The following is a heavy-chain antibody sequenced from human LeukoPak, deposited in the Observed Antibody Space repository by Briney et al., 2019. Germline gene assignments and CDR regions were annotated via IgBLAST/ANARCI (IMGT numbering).Heavy chain of an antibody. CDR3: AKRGVVIRLILVGFHKEAYYFDS. J-gene: IGHJ4*02. CDR1: GITLSNYG. V-gene: IGHV3-23*01. CDR2: ISGSGGGT. D-gene: IGHD3-10*01. Sequence: GGSLRLSCAVSGITLSNYGMSWVRQAPGKGLEWVAGISGSGGGTKYADSVKGRFTISRDNSKNTLHLQMNSLRAEDTAVYFCAKRGVVIRLILVGFHKEAYYFDSWGQGALVTVSS.